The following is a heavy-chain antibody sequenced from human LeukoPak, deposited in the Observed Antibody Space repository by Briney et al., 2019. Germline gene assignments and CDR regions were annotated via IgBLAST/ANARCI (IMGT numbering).Heavy chain of an antibody. J-gene: IGHJ4*02. Sequence: GGSLRLSCAASGFNFGSYSMTWVRQAPGKGLEWVSVISADSATTFYADSVKGRFTISRDNAKNTVFLQMSSLRAEDTALYYCARKSASGNYPLDYWGQGTLVTVSS. CDR1: GFNFGSYS. CDR2: ISADSATT. V-gene: IGHV3-23*01. D-gene: IGHD3-10*01. CDR3: ARKSASGNYPLDY.